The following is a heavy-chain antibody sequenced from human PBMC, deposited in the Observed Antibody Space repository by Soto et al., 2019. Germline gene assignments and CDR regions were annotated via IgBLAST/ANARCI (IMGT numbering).Heavy chain of an antibody. D-gene: IGHD2-15*01. J-gene: IGHJ3*02. CDR1: GGSISSCY. Sequence: QVQLQESGPGLVKPSETLSLTCTVSGGSISSCYWSWIRQPPGKGLEWIGYIYYSGSTNYNPSLKSRVTISVDTSKNQFSLKLSSVTAADTAVYYCARHCSGGSCYYAFDIWGQGTMVTVSS. V-gene: IGHV4-59*08. CDR2: IYYSGST. CDR3: ARHCSGGSCYYAFDI.